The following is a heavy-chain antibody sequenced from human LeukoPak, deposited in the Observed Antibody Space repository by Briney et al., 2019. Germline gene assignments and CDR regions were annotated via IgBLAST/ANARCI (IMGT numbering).Heavy chain of an antibody. CDR3: AKDSTDYDYVWGSYRYYPNFDY. J-gene: IGHJ4*02. CDR2: ISSSSSTI. D-gene: IGHD3-16*02. Sequence: GGSLRLSCAASGFTFSSYSMNWVRQAPGKGLEWVSYISSSSSTIYYADSVKGRFTISRDNAKNSLYLQKNSLRAEDTAVYYCAKDSTDYDYVWGSYRYYPNFDYWGQGTLVTVSS. V-gene: IGHV3-48*01. CDR1: GFTFSSYS.